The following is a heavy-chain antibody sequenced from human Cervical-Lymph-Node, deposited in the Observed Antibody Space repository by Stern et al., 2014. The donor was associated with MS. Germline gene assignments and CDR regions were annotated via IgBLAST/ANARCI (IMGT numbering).Heavy chain of an antibody. CDR2: MYYSGST. V-gene: IGHV4-59*01. J-gene: IGHJ5*02. Sequence: VQLVESGPGLVKPSETLSLTCSVSGDSISSYYWSWIRQPPGKGLEWIGYMYYSGSTNYNPSLKSRVTISLDTSKNKFLLKLTSVTAADTAVYYCARTISRKYDSGWYYWFDPWGQGALVTVSS. CDR1: GDSISSYY. CDR3: ARTISRKYDSGWYYWFDP. D-gene: IGHD6-19*01.